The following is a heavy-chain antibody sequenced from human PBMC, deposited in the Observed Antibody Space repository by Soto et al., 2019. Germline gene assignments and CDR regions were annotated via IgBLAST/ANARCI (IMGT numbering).Heavy chain of an antibody. CDR2: INHSGST. V-gene: IGHV4-34*01. CDR1: GGSFSGYY. CDR3: ARDHNDILTGYDY. J-gene: IGHJ4*02. D-gene: IGHD3-9*01. Sequence: SETLSLTCAVYGGSFSGYYWSWIRQPPGKGLEWIGEINHSGSTNYNPSLKSRVTISVDTSKNQFSLKLSSVTAADTAVYYCARDHNDILTGYDYWGQGTLVTVSS.